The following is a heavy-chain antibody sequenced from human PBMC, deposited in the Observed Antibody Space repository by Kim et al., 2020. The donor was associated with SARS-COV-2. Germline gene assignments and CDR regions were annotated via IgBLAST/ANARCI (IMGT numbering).Heavy chain of an antibody. CDR3: ASQWGRGGSYGYLRWYFDL. V-gene: IGHV4-39*01. J-gene: IGHJ2*01. CDR1: GGSISSSSYY. D-gene: IGHD5-18*01. CDR2: IYYSGST. Sequence: SETLSLTCTVSGGSISSSSYYWGWIRQPPGKGLEWIGSIYYSGSTYYNPSLKSRVTISVDTSKNQFSLKLSSVTAADTAVYYCASQWGRGGSYGYLRWYFDLWGRGTLVPVSS.